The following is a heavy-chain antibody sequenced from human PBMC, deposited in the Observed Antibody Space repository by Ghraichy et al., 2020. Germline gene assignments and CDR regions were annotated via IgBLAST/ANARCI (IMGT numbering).Heavy chain of an antibody. CDR1: GFTFSSYS. Sequence: GGSLRLSCVGSGFTFSSYSLNWVRQAPGKGLEWVSSISRSGVHIYYVESVRGRFTVSRDNAKNTLSLEMNSLRAEDTAVYYCARVAWFSSSWFGGAGWLDPWGQGTPVTVSS. CDR3: ARVAWFSSSWFGGAGWLDP. D-gene: IGHD3-10*01. CDR2: ISRSGVHI. J-gene: IGHJ5*02. V-gene: IGHV3-21*01.